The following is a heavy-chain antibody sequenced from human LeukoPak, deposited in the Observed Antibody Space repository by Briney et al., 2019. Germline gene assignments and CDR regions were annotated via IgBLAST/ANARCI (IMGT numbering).Heavy chain of an antibody. CDR1: GYTFINYY. Sequence: ASVKVSCKASGYTFINYYMHCVRQAPGQGLVGMGIINPSGGSTRYAQKFQGRVTMTKDTSTSTVYMGLSSLRSEDTAVYYCARSYSGSYYAESGVDYWGQGTLVTVSS. D-gene: IGHD1-26*01. V-gene: IGHV1-46*01. CDR2: INPSGGST. CDR3: ARSYSGSYYAESGVDY. J-gene: IGHJ4*02.